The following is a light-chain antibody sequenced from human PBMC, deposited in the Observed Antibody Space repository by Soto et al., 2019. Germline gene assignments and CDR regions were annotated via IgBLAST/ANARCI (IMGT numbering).Light chain of an antibody. CDR1: SSDVGGYNY. V-gene: IGLV2-11*01. Sequence: QSVLTQPRSVSGSPGQSVTISCTGTSSDVGGYNYVSWYQQHPGKAPKLMIYDVSKRPSGVPDRFSGSKSGNTASLTISGLQAEDEADYYCSSYTSSSPAIVFGTGTKVTVL. J-gene: IGLJ1*01. CDR2: DVS. CDR3: SSYTSSSPAIV.